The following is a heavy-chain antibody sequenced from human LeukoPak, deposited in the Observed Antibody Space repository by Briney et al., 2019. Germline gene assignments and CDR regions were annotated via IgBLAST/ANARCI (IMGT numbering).Heavy chain of an antibody. CDR3: ARGLIVPAGTPNSYYYNGVDV. D-gene: IGHD2-2*01. J-gene: IGHJ6*02. Sequence: SETLSLTCTVSGGSISSSSYYWGWIRQPPGKGLEWIGSIYYSGSTYYNPSLKSRVTISVDTSKNQFSLKLSSVTAADTAVYYCARGLIVPAGTPNSYYYNGVDVWGQGTTVTVSS. CDR1: GGSISSSSYY. CDR2: IYYSGST. V-gene: IGHV4-39*01.